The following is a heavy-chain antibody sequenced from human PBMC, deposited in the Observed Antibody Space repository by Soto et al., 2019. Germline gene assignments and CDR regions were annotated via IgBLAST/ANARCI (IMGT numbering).Heavy chain of an antibody. CDR2: IYYSGST. CDR3: ARVGYYDFWSGYFDY. CDR1: GGSISSYY. D-gene: IGHD3-3*01. V-gene: IGHV4-59*01. Sequence: PSETLSLTCTASGGSISSYYWSWIRQPPGKGLEWIGYIYYSGSTNYNPSLKSRVTISVDTSKNQFSLKLSSVTAADTAVYYCARVGYYDFWSGYFDYWGQGTLVTVSS. J-gene: IGHJ4*02.